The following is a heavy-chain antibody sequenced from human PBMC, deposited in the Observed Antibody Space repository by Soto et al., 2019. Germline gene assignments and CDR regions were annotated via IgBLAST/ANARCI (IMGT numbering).Heavy chain of an antibody. CDR3: ARSFGELYFDY. CDR1: GFTFSSYS. CDR2: ISSSSTI. J-gene: IGHJ4*02. Sequence: GGSLRLSCAASGFTFSSYSMNWVRQAPGKGLEWVSYISSSSTIYYADSVKGRFTISRDNAKNSLYLQMNSLRAEDTAVYYCARSFGELYFDYWGQGTLVTVSS. D-gene: IGHD3-10*01. V-gene: IGHV3-48*04.